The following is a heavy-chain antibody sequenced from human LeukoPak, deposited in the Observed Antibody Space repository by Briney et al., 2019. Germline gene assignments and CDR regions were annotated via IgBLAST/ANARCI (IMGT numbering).Heavy chain of an antibody. V-gene: IGHV4-38-2*01. Sequence: PSETLSLTCAVSGYSISSGYYWGWIRQPPGKGLEWIGSIYHSGSTYYNPSLKSRVTISVDTSKNQFSLKLSSVTAADTAVYYCARAGVHCSSTSCYEVYYYGMDVWGKGTTVTVSS. CDR1: GYSISSGYY. CDR2: IYHSGST. D-gene: IGHD2-2*01. CDR3: ARAGVHCSSTSCYEVYYYGMDV. J-gene: IGHJ6*04.